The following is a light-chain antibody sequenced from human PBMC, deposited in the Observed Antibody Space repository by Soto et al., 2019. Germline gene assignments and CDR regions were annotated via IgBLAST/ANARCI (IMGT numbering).Light chain of an antibody. CDR2: DVS. CDR1: SSDVGGYDF. V-gene: IGLV2-11*01. J-gene: IGLJ1*01. CDR3: CSYAGSYTFV. Sequence: QSVLTQPRSVSGSPGQSVTISCTGTSSDVGGYDFVSWFQHHPGKPPKLIMYDVSKRPSGVPDRFSGSKSGNTASLTISGLQAEDEADYYCCSYAGSYTFVFGTGNKLTVL.